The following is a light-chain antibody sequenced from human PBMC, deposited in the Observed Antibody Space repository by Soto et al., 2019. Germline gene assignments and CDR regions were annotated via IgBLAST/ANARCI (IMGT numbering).Light chain of an antibody. V-gene: IGKV3-20*01. CDR1: QSVISTY. Sequence: EIVLPQSPGTLSLSPGERATLSRRASQSVISTYLAWYQQKPGQAPRLLIYGASSRATGIPDRFSGSRSGTHFTLTISRLEPEDFAVYYCQRYGSSPITFGQGTRLEIK. CDR2: GAS. CDR3: QRYGSSPIT. J-gene: IGKJ5*01.